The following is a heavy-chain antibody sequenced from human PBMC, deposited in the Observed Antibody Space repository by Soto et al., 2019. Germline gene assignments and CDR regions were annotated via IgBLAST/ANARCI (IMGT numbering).Heavy chain of an antibody. Sequence: QVQLQESGPGLVKPSETLSLSCTVSDGSLSPNYWSWIRQPPGKGLEWIGYIYYVGTTTYNPSLKSRVTISLDTPKNEVSLKLTSVTAADTAVYYCARLGRFYQALDSWGPGTLVTVSS. CDR1: DGSLSPNY. J-gene: IGHJ4*02. CDR2: IYYVGTT. CDR3: ARLGRFYQALDS. V-gene: IGHV4-59*08. D-gene: IGHD2-2*01.